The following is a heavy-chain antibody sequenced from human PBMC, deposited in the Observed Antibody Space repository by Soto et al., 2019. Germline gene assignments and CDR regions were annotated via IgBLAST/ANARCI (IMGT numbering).Heavy chain of an antibody. Sequence: SETLSLTCTVSGGSISSYYWSWIRQPPGKGLEWIGYIYYSGSTNYNPSLKSRVTISVDTSKNQFSLKLSSVTAADTAVYYCASDYTRRQINYYYYYGMDVWGQGTTVT. CDR2: IYYSGST. CDR1: GGSISSYY. V-gene: IGHV4-59*01. J-gene: IGHJ6*02. D-gene: IGHD4-4*01. CDR3: ASDYTRRQINYYYYYGMDV.